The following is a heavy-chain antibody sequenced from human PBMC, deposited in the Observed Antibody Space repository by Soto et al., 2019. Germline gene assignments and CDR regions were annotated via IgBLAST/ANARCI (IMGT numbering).Heavy chain of an antibody. CDR3: AGQWVAGSGAFDP. CDR2: IHSYGRT. CDR1: GGSVSSDRW. V-gene: IGHV4-4*02. D-gene: IGHD6-19*01. Sequence: QVQLQESGPGLVKPSGTLSLTCAVSGGSVSSDRWWTWVRQAPGKGLEWIGEIHSYGRTNYNPALTSGATVVVGKFNNPLPVTLPSVTAADTGVVFCAGQWVAGSGAFDPWGQGTLVSVSS. J-gene: IGHJ5*02.